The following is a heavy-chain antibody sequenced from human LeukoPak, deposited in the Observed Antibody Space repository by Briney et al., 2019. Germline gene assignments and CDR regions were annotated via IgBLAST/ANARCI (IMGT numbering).Heavy chain of an antibody. V-gene: IGHV4-39*01. CDR3: ARYSSRRDSYYFDS. CDR1: GGSISSYY. J-gene: IGHJ4*02. Sequence: PSETLSLTCTVSGGSISSYYWGWIRQPPGKGLEWIGTIYYSGSTYYNPSLKSRVTISADMSMNQFSLKLSSVTAADTAVYYCARYSSRRDSYYFDSWGQGTLVTVSS. CDR2: IYYSGST. D-gene: IGHD2-2*01.